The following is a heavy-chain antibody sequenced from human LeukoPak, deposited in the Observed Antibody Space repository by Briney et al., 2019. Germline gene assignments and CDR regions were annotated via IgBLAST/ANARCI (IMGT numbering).Heavy chain of an antibody. CDR3: AKEDYDSSGYYYFDY. CDR1: GFTFSSYA. CDR2: ISGSGGST. J-gene: IGHJ4*02. D-gene: IGHD3-22*01. V-gene: IGHV3-23*01. Sequence: GGSLRLSCAASGFTFSSYAMSWVRQAPGKGREWVSAISGSGGSTYYADSVKGRFTISRDNSKDTLYLQMNSLRAEDTAVYYCAKEDYDSSGYYYFDYWGQGTLVTVSS.